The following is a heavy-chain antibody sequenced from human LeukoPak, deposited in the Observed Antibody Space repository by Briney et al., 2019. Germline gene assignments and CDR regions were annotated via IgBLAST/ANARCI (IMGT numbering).Heavy chain of an antibody. V-gene: IGHV4-34*01. CDR2: INHSGST. J-gene: IGHJ5*02. Sequence: SETLSLTCAGCGGSFSGYYWSWIRQPPGKGLEGIGEINHSGSTNYNPSLKSRVTISVDTSKNQCSLKLSSVTAADTAVYYCARGGRYCSGGSSYLEAHWFDPWGQGTLVTVSS. CDR1: GGSFSGYY. D-gene: IGHD2-15*01. CDR3: ARGGRYCSGGSSYLEAHWFDP.